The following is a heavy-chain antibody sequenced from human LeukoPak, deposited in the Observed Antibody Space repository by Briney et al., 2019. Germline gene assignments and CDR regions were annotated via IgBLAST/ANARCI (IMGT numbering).Heavy chain of an antibody. CDR1: GFTFSTYT. V-gene: IGHV3-48*01. Sequence: QTGGSLRLSCVASGFTFSTYTMNWVRQAPGQGLEWVSYISSSSSSIYYADSVKGRFTISRDNARNSLYLEMNSLRAEDTAVYYCARDYSGSSPYYFDYWGQGTLVTVSS. J-gene: IGHJ4*02. D-gene: IGHD3-10*01. CDR2: ISSSSSSI. CDR3: ARDYSGSSPYYFDY.